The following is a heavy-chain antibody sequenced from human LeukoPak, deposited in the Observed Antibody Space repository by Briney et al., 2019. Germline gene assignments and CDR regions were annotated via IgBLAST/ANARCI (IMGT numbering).Heavy chain of an antibody. CDR1: GFTFSSYA. CDR3: ARSRDGYSLDY. D-gene: IGHD5-24*01. Sequence: PGRSLRLSCAASGFTFSSYAMHWVRQAPGKGLEWVAVISYDGSNKYYADSVKGRFTISRDNSKNTLYPQMNSLRAEDTAVYYCARSRDGYSLDYWGQGTLVTVSS. J-gene: IGHJ4*02. CDR2: ISYDGSNK. V-gene: IGHV3-30-3*01.